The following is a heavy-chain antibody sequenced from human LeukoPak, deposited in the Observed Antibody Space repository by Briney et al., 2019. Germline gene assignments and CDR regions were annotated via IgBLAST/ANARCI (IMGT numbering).Heavy chain of an antibody. D-gene: IGHD6-19*01. V-gene: IGHV3-23*01. CDR1: GFTFSSYA. Sequence: PGGSLRLSCAASGFTFSSYAMSWVRQAPGKGLEWVSAISGSGSSTYYADSVKGRFTISRDNSKNTLYLQMNSLRAEDTAVYYCAKDLRRSIAVAGSFDYWGQGTLVTVSS. CDR2: ISGSGSST. J-gene: IGHJ4*02. CDR3: AKDLRRSIAVAGSFDY.